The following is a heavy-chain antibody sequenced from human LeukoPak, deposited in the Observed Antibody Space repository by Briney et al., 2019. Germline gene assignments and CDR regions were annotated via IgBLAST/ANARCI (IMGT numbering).Heavy chain of an antibody. Sequence: SETLSLTCAVYGGPFSGYHWRWTRQPPGKALEWMGEINHSGSTNFDLSIKIRVTISVDPSRDQSSLQLSSVTAAATAVYYCAGLALTYYDFWSGYRSGMDVWGQGTTVTVSS. CDR3: AGLALTYYDFWSGYRSGMDV. CDR2: INHSGST. CDR1: GGPFSGYH. J-gene: IGHJ6*02. D-gene: IGHD3-3*01. V-gene: IGHV4-34*01.